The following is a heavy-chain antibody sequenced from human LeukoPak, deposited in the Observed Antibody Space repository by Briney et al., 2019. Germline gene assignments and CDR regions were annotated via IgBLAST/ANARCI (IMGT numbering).Heavy chain of an antibody. Sequence: TGGSLRLSCAASGFTFSSYWMTWVRQAPGKGLEWVASIKGDGSTKFYVDSLKGRFTISRDNAKNSLYLQMNSLRGEDTALYYCARWVITPYYRMDVWGQGTTVTVSS. V-gene: IGHV3-7*05. CDR2: IKGDGSTK. J-gene: IGHJ6*02. CDR1: GFTFSSYW. CDR3: ARWVITPYYRMDV. D-gene: IGHD3-16*01.